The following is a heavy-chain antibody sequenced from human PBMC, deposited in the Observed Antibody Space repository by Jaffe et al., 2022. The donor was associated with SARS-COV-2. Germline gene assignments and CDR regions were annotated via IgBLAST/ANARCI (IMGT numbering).Heavy chain of an antibody. Sequence: EVQLVESGGGLVQPGGSLRLSCAASGFTFSSYWMSWVRQAPGKGLEWVANIKQDGSEKYYVDSVKGRFTISRDNAKNSLYLQMNSLRAEDTAVYYCARDLWGVNWDDAFDIWGQGTVVTVSS. V-gene: IGHV3-7*01. CDR1: GFTFSSYW. J-gene: IGHJ3*02. CDR3: ARDLWGVNWDDAFDI. CDR2: IKQDGSEK. D-gene: IGHD3-10*01.